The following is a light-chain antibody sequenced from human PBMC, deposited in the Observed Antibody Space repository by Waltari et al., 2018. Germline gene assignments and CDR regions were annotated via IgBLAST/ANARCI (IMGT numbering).Light chain of an antibody. V-gene: IGLV3-10*01. Sequence: SYELTQPPSVSVSPGQTARITCSGDALPKRYNYWYQQKSGQAPVLVIFEDSQRPSGIPEGFSGSSSGTMATLSINGAQVEDEGDYYCYSADIGGHHRVFGGGTKLTIL. CDR1: ALPKRY. J-gene: IGLJ3*02. CDR3: YSADIGGHHRV. CDR2: EDS.